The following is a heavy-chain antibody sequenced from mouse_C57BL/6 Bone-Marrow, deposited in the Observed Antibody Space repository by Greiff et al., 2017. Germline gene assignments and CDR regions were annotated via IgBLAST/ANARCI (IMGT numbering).Heavy chain of an antibody. CDR2: IDPNSGGT. V-gene: IGHV1-72*01. CDR1: GYTFTSYW. D-gene: IGHD2-10*01. CDR3: ARSYYGNYGAMDY. Sequence: SGASVKLSCKASGYTFTSYWMHWVKQRPGRGLEWLGRIDPNSGGTKYNEKFKSKATLTVDKPSSTAYMQLSSLTSEDSAVYYCARSYYGNYGAMDYWGQGTSVTVSS. J-gene: IGHJ4*01.